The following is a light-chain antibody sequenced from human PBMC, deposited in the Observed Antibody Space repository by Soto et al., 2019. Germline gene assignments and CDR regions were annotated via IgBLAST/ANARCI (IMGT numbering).Light chain of an antibody. CDR2: GAS. J-gene: IGKJ1*01. CDR3: QQYNNGPRT. CDR1: QSVSSN. V-gene: IGKV3-15*01. Sequence: EIVMTQSPATLSVSPGERATLSCRASQSVSSNLAWYHQKPGQAPRLLIYGASTRASGIPARFSGSGSGTEFTLTISSLQSEDFAAYYCQQYNNGPRTFGQGTKVEIK.